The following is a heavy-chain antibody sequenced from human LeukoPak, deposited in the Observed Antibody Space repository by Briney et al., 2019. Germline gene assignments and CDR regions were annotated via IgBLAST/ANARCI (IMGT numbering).Heavy chain of an antibody. CDR3: AKAFGTDGYFQLPIDF. D-gene: IGHD3-22*01. V-gene: IGHV3-23*01. Sequence: GGSLRLSCAASGFTFSNNAMSWVRQAPGKGLECVSAITGTIATGDPPYYADSVKGRFTISRDNSRNTLYLQLNDLRAEDTAIYYCAKAFGTDGYFQLPIDFWGQGTLVTVSS. J-gene: IGHJ4*02. CDR2: ITGTIATGDPP. CDR1: GFTFSNNA.